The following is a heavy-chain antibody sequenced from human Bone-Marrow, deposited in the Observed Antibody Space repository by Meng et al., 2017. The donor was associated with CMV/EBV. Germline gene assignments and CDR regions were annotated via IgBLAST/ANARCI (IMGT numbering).Heavy chain of an antibody. D-gene: IGHD3-9*01. Sequence: GSLRLSCTVSGGSISSYYWSWIRQPPGKGLEWIGYIYYSGSTNYNPSLKSRVTISVDTSKNQFSLKLSPVTAADTAVYYCARVISPAYDILTGYYMGVGFDYYGMDVWGQGTTVTVSS. J-gene: IGHJ6*02. CDR2: IYYSGST. V-gene: IGHV4-59*01. CDR3: ARVISPAYDILTGYYMGVGFDYYGMDV. CDR1: GGSISSYY.